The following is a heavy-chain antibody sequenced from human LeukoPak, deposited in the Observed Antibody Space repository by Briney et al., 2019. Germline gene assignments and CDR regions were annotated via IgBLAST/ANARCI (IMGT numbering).Heavy chain of an antibody. D-gene: IGHD1-1*01. CDR2: ISSSSSYI. Sequence: PGGSLRLSCAASGFTFSSYSMNWVRQAPGKGLEWVSSISSSSSYIYYADSVKGRFTISGDNAKNSLYLQMNSLRAEDTAVYYCARDGGNGGSQFDYRGQGTLVTVSS. J-gene: IGHJ4*02. CDR3: ARDGGNGGSQFDY. V-gene: IGHV3-21*01. CDR1: GFTFSSYS.